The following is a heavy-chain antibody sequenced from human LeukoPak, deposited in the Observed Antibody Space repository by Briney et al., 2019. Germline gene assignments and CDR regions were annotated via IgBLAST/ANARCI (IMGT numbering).Heavy chain of an antibody. J-gene: IGHJ4*02. CDR1: GFTFRSFA. CDR3: AKQTADLTPDY. Sequence: GGSLRLSCAASGFTFRSFAMTWVRQAPVKGLECVSVISGSGDSTYYADSVKGRFTISRDNSKNTLYLQMNSLRVEDTAVYYCAKQTADLTPDYWGQGTLVTVSS. V-gene: IGHV3-23*01. D-gene: IGHD1-14*01. CDR2: ISGSGDST.